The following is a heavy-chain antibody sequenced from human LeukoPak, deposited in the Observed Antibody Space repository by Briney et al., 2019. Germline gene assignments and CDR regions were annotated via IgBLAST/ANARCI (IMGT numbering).Heavy chain of an antibody. CDR1: GFTFSSYW. V-gene: IGHV3-7*01. J-gene: IGHJ4*02. D-gene: IGHD6-19*01. Sequence: PGGAXRLSCAASGFTFSSYWMSWVRQAPGKGLEGVANIKQDGSEKYYVSSVKGPFTISRDNARTSLYLQMNSLRAEDTAVYYCARGTIAVAGTDYWGQGTLVTVSS. CDR3: ARGTIAVAGTDY. CDR2: IKQDGSEK.